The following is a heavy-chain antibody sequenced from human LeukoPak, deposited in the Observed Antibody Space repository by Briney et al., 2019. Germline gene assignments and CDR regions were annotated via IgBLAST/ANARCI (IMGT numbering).Heavy chain of an antibody. J-gene: IGHJ1*01. CDR1: EYTFTSYD. Sequence: GASVKVSCKASEYTFTSYDINWVRQATGQGLEWMGWINPSSGGTNYAQKFQGRVTMTRDTSISTAYMELSRLRSDDTAVYYCARGMDYGDYAGNFQHWGQGTLVTVSS. D-gene: IGHD4-17*01. V-gene: IGHV1-2*02. CDR2: INPSSGGT. CDR3: ARGMDYGDYAGNFQH.